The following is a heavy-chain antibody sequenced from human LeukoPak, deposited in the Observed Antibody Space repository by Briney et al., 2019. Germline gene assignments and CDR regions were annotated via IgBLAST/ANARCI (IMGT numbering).Heavy chain of an antibody. Sequence: SSQTLSLTCTVSGGSISSGYYWGWIRQPPGKGLEWIGSIYHSGSTYYNPSLKSRVTISVDTSKNQFSLKLSSVTAADTAVYYCAKGDFWSGYYQSRYMGVWGKGTTVTVSS. CDR3: AKGDFWSGYYQSRYMGV. D-gene: IGHD3-3*01. V-gene: IGHV4-38-2*02. CDR2: IYHSGST. CDR1: GGSISSGYY. J-gene: IGHJ6*03.